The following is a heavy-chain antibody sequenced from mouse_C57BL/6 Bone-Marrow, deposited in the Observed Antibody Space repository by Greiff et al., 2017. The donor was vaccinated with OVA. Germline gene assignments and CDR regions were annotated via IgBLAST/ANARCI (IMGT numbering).Heavy chain of an antibody. V-gene: IGHV1-59*01. D-gene: IGHD2-1*01. J-gene: IGHJ2*01. CDR1: GYTFTSYW. CDR3: ARLLLSY. CDR2: IDPSDSYT. Sequence: VQLQQPGAELVRPGTSVKLSCKASGYTFTSYWMHWVKQRPGQGLEWIGAIDPSDSYTNYNQKFKGKATLTVDTSSSTAYMQLSSLTSEDSAVYYCARLLLSYWGQGTTLTVAS.